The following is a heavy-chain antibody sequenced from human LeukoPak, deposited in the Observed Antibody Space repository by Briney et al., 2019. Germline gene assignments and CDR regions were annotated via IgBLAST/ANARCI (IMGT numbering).Heavy chain of an antibody. CDR1: GYTFTGYY. J-gene: IGHJ4*02. CDR2: INPNSGGT. V-gene: IGHV1-2*02. Sequence: GASVKVSCTASGYTFTGYYMHWVRQAPGQGLEWMGWINPNSGGTNYAQKFQGRVTMTRDTSISTAYMELSRLTSDDTAVYHCARAGSSSRWVNDYWGQGTLVTVSS. D-gene: IGHD6-13*01. CDR3: ARAGSSSRWVNDY.